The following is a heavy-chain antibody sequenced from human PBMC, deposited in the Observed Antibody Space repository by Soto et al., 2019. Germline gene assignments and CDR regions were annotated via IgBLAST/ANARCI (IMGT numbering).Heavy chain of an antibody. D-gene: IGHD6-13*01. CDR1: GYSFNSYW. CDR3: ARTLSRAAGGMYYFYGMDV. J-gene: IGHJ6*02. V-gene: IGHV5-51*01. Sequence: PGESLKISCQGSGYSFNSYWIGWVRQMPGKGLEWMGIIYPGDSDTRYSPSFQGQVTISADKSIATAYLQWSSLKASDTAMYYCARTLSRAAGGMYYFYGMDVWGQGTTVIVSS. CDR2: IYPGDSDT.